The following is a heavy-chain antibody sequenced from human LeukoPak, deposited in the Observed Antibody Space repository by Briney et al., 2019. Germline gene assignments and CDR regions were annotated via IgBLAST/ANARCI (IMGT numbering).Heavy chain of an antibody. J-gene: IGHJ5*02. CDR1: GYSFTSYW. CDR3: ALVRYYYDSSGYIPPHH. V-gene: IGHV5-51*01. D-gene: IGHD3-22*01. Sequence: GESLKISCKGSGYSFTSYWIGWVRQMPGKGLEWMGIIYPGDSDTRYSPSFQGQVTISADKSISTAYLQWSSLKASDTAMYYCALVRYYYDSSGYIPPHHWGQGTLVTVSS. CDR2: IYPGDSDT.